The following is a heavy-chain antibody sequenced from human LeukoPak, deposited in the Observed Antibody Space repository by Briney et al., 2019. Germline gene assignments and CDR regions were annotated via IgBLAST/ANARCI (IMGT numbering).Heavy chain of an antibody. D-gene: IGHD1-26*01. CDR3: ARVRYSGSYLFDY. Sequence: GASXXXXXKASGXTFXXYYMHWVGQAPGQGLEWMGWVNPNSGGTNYAKKFQGRVTMTRDKSISKDYMELSRLRSDDTAVYYCARVRYSGSYLFDYWGQGTLVTVSS. J-gene: IGHJ4*02. V-gene: IGHV1-2*02. CDR2: VNPNSGGT. CDR1: GXTFXXYY.